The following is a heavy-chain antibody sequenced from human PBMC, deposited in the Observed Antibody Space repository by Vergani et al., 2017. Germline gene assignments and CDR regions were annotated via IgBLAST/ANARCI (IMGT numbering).Heavy chain of an antibody. Sequence: EVQLVESGGGLVKPGGSLRLSCAASGFTFSSYSMNWVRQAPGKGLEWVSYISSSSSTIYYADSVKGRFTITRDNAKKFIYLQMNSLRADDTAVYYCVRGGLATIYNWFDPWGQGTRVTVSS. V-gene: IGHV3-21*05. D-gene: IGHD5-24*01. CDR1: GFTFSSYS. CDR3: VRGGLATIYNWFDP. CDR2: ISSSSSTI. J-gene: IGHJ5*01.